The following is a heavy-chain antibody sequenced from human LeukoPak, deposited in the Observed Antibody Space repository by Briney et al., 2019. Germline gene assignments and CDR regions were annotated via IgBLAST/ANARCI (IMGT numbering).Heavy chain of an antibody. V-gene: IGHV4-39*07. CDR3: ARGATYYYDSSGYYLGCFDP. CDR1: GGSMSNSNYY. J-gene: IGHJ5*02. D-gene: IGHD3-22*01. Sequence: KPSETLSLTCTVSGGSMSNSNYYWGWIRQPPGKGLEWIGSIYYSGSTYSNPSLKSRVSISVDTSKNQLSLKLSSVTAADTAVYYCARGATYYYDSSGYYLGCFDPWGQGSLVTVSS. CDR2: IYYSGST.